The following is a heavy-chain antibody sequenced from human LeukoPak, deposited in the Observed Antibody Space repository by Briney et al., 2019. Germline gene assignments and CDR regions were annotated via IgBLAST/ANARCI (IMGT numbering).Heavy chain of an antibody. V-gene: IGHV3-74*01. CDR3: ARARVVPAAIGAFDI. Sequence: QAGGSLRLSCAASGFTFDDYAMHWVRQAPGKGVMWVSRINSDGSSTSYADSVKGRFTISRDNAKNTLYLQMNSLRAEDTAVYYCARARVVPAAIGAFDIWGQGTMVTVSS. D-gene: IGHD2-2*01. CDR1: GFTFDDYA. J-gene: IGHJ3*02. CDR2: INSDGSST.